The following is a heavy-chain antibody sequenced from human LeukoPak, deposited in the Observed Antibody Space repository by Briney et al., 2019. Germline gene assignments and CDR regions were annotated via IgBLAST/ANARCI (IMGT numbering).Heavy chain of an antibody. CDR3: AFLVTIRIFGVVPGC. Sequence: GGSLRLSCAASGFTFSSYAMHWVRQAPGKGLEWVAVISYDGSNKYYADSVKGRFTISRDNSKNTLYLQMNSLKIEDTAVYYFAFLVTIRIFGVVPGCWGQGTLVTVSS. CDR2: ISYDGSNK. J-gene: IGHJ4*02. CDR1: GFTFSSYA. D-gene: IGHD3-3*01. V-gene: IGHV3-30-3*01.